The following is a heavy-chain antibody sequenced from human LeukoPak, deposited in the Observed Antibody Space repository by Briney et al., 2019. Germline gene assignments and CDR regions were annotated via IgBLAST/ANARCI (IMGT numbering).Heavy chain of an antibody. D-gene: IGHD3-22*01. CDR3: ASLYYDSSGYYLPDAFDI. Sequence: PSQTLSLTCTVSGGSISSGGYYWSWIRQHPGKGLEWIGYIYYSGSTYYNPSLKSRVTISVDTSKNQFSLKLSSVTAADTAVYYCASLYYDSSGYYLPDAFDIWGQGTMVTVSS. CDR1: GGSISSGGYY. J-gene: IGHJ3*02. V-gene: IGHV4-31*03. CDR2: IYYSGST.